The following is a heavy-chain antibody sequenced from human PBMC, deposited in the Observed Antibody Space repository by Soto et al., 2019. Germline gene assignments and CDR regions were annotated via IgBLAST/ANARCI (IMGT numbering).Heavy chain of an antibody. CDR1: GFDLNSHW. D-gene: IGHD2-21*01. J-gene: IGHJ5*02. Sequence: PGESLKTPCHGPGFDLNSHWITWVRLMPGKGLDWIGSLELVGYKNHYGPSFQSPVTISRDNSIKTSFMQRATLRAWDIAIYDCARHYCGGAPSFSWFDTWGPGTLATVSS. CDR2: LELVGYKN. CDR3: ARHYCGGAPSFSWFDT. V-gene: IGHV5-10-1*04.